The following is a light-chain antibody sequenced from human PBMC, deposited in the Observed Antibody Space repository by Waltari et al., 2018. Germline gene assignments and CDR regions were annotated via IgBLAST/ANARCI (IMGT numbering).Light chain of an antibody. CDR1: SSDIGRYNY. CDR2: DVN. J-gene: IGLJ2*01. V-gene: IGLV2-14*03. CDR3: SSYTTTTTLLVV. Sequence: QSALTQPASVSGSPGQAINISCTGTSSDIGRYNYVSRYQHHPGKAPKLMIFDVNNRPSGVSDRFSGSKSGNTASLTISGLQAEDEADYYCSSYTTTTTLLVVFGGGTKLTVL.